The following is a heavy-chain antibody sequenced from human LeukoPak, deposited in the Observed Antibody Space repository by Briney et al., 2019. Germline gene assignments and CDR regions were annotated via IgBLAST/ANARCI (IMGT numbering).Heavy chain of an antibody. CDR2: INPNSGNT. J-gene: IGHJ5*02. CDR1: GYTVTGYY. Sequence: GASVKVSCKASGYTVTGYYMHWVRQAPGQGLEWMGWINPNSGNTGYAQKFQGRVTMTRNTSISTAYMELSSLRSEDTAVYYCARGPSRDYGSGSSWFDPWGQGTLVTVSS. V-gene: IGHV1-8*02. D-gene: IGHD3-10*01. CDR3: ARGPSRDYGSGSSWFDP.